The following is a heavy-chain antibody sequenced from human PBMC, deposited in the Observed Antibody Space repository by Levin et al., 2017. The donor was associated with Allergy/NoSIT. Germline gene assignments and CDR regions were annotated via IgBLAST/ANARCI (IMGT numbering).Heavy chain of an antibody. D-gene: IGHD6-13*01. CDR1: GGSISSYY. CDR3: ARGGAAAFF. Sequence: PSETLSLTCTVSGGSISSYYWSWIRQPPGKGLEWIGYIYYSGSTNYNPSLKSRVTISVDTSKNQFSLKLSSVTAADTAVYYCARGGAAAFFWGQGTLVTVSS. J-gene: IGHJ4*02. V-gene: IGHV4-59*01. CDR2: IYYSGST.